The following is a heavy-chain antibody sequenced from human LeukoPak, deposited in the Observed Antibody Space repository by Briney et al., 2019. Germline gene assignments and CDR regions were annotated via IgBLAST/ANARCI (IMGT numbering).Heavy chain of an antibody. CDR3: ARDQRGYSGSLDY. V-gene: IGHV3-33*01. J-gene: IGHJ4*02. CDR2: IWYDGSNK. Sequence: PGGSLRLSCAASGFTFSSYGMHWVRQAPGKGLEWVAVIWYDGSNKYYADSVKGRFTISRDNAKNSLYLQMNSLRAEDTAVYYCARDQRGYSGSLDYWGQGTLVTVSS. D-gene: IGHD5-12*01. CDR1: GFTFSSYG.